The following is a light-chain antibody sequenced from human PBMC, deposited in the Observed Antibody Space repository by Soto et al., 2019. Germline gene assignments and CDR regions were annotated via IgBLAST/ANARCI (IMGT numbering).Light chain of an antibody. CDR2: DAS. V-gene: IGKV1-13*02. CDR1: QGIGSA. Sequence: GGRVTIPFRASQGIGSALAWYKQKPGKAPKVLIYDASSLKSGVPSRFSGSGSGTDFTLTISSLQVEDSATYYCQQSYSTPGTFGQGTRLEIK. CDR3: QQSYSTPGT. J-gene: IGKJ5*01.